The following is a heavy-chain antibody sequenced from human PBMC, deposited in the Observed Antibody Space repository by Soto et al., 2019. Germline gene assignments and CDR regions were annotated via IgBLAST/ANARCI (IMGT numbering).Heavy chain of an antibody. V-gene: IGHV4-30-4*01. CDR3: ARSQTTVTTIRFDP. D-gene: IGHD4-4*01. CDR2: IYYSGST. J-gene: IGHJ5*02. Sequence: SETLSLTCTVSGGSISSGDYYWSWIRQPPGKGLEWIGYIYYSGSTYYNPSLMSRVTISVDTSKNQFSLKLSSVTAADTAVYYCARSQTTVTTIRFDPWGQGTLVTVSS. CDR1: GGSISSGDYY.